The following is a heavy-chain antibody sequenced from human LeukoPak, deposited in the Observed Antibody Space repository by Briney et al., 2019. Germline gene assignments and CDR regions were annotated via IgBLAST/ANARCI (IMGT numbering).Heavy chain of an antibody. CDR2: ISYDGSNK. CDR3: ARVENGEIGWFDP. D-gene: IGHD4-17*01. Sequence: GGSLRLSCAASGFTFSSYGMHWVRQAPGKGLEWVAVISYDGSNKYYADSVKGRFTISRDNSKNTLYLQMNSLRAEDTAVYYCARVENGEIGWFDPWGQGTLVTVSS. J-gene: IGHJ5*02. V-gene: IGHV3-30*03. CDR1: GFTFSSYG.